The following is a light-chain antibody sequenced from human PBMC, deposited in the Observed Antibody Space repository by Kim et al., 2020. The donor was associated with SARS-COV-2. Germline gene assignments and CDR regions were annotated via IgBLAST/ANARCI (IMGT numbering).Light chain of an antibody. Sequence: GQRVPIYCAGRSSNVGRLFVKGYQQLPGTAPKVFIYNDNQRPSGVPDRFSGSRSGTSASLAISGLQSEDEADYYCATWDVSLNGWVFGGGTQLTVL. CDR1: SSNVGRLF. J-gene: IGLJ3*02. CDR2: NDN. V-gene: IGLV1-44*01. CDR3: ATWDVSLNGWV.